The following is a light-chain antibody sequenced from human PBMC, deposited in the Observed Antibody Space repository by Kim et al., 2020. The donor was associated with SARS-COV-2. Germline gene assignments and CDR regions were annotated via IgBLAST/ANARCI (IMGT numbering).Light chain of an antibody. J-gene: IGKJ4*01. CDR3: QLYDKWPLT. Sequence: VSAGERGTLSCRASQGVSNNCAWYQQKPGQSARLLIDGASSRATAIQARFSGSGSGTEFNLTISGLQAEDNAVYYCQLYDKWPLTFGGGTKVDI. CDR2: GAS. CDR1: QGVSNN. V-gene: IGKV3-15*01.